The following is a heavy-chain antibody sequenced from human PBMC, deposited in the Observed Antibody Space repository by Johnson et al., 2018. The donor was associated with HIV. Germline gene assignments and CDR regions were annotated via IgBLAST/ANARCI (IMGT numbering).Heavy chain of an antibody. CDR1: GFTFDDYG. V-gene: IGHV3-20*04. CDR2: INWNGGST. Sequence: VQLVESGGGVVRPGGSLRLSCAASGFTFDDYGLSWVRQAPGKGLEWVSGINWNGGSTGYADSVKGRFTISRDNVKNSLYLQMNSRRVEDTALYYCATTRLSTGWYAFDIWAKGQWSPSLQ. D-gene: IGHD6-19*01. J-gene: IGHJ3*02. CDR3: ATTRLSTGWYAFDI.